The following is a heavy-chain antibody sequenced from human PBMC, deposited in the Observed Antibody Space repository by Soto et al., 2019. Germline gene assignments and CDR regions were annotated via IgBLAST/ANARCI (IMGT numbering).Heavy chain of an antibody. CDR1: GFTFGSYG. CDR2: ISYDGSNK. Sequence: SLRLSCAASGFTFGSYGMHWVRQAPGKGLEWVAVISYDGSNKYYADSVRGRFAISRDNSNNMLYLQMNSLRAGDTAVYYCANIRNVVYAHNAYWGQGTLVTVSS. V-gene: IGHV3-30*18. CDR3: ANIRNVVYAHNAY. J-gene: IGHJ4*02. D-gene: IGHD2-8*02.